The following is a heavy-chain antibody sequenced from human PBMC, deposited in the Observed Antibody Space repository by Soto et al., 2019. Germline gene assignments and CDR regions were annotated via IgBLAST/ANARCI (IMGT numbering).Heavy chain of an antibody. D-gene: IGHD2-15*01. CDR3: ARALGGEYSDRRSWYSAY. V-gene: IGHV5-51*01. J-gene: IGHJ4*02. CDR1: GHKFIDYW. Sequence: GESLKISCKGSGHKFIDYWIGWVRQVPGKGLEWMGSIYPGDFDIKYGPSFHGQVTISADKSITTVYLHWSGLKASDTGIYYCARALGGEYSDRRSWYSAYWGQGTQVTVSS. CDR2: IYPGDFDI.